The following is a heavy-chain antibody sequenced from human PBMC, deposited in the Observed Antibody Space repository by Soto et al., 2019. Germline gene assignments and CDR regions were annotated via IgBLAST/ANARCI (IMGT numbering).Heavy chain of an antibody. CDR2: ISGSGGST. V-gene: IGHV3-23*01. Sequence: GGSLRLSCAASGFTSSSYAMSWVRQAPGKGLEWVSAISGSGGSTYYADSVKGRFTISRDNSKNTLYLQMNSLRAEDTAVYYCAKEEDYYDSSGYPFAYWGQGTLVTVSS. CDR3: AKEEDYYDSSGYPFAY. D-gene: IGHD3-22*01. J-gene: IGHJ4*02. CDR1: GFTSSSYA.